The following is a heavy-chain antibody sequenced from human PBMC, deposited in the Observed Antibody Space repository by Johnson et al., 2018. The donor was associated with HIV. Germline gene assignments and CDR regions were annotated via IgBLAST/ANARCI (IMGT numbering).Heavy chain of an antibody. J-gene: IGHJ3*01. Sequence: QVQLVESGEGVVQPGGSLRLSCAASGFTFSSYAMHWVRQAPGKGLEWVAVISYDGSNKYYADSVKGRFTISRDNSKNTLYLQMNSLRAEDTAVYYCARGSMVRGVIHAF. CDR3: ARGSMVRGVIHAF. CDR1: GFTFSSYA. V-gene: IGHV3-30*04. CDR2: ISYDGSNK. D-gene: IGHD3-10*01.